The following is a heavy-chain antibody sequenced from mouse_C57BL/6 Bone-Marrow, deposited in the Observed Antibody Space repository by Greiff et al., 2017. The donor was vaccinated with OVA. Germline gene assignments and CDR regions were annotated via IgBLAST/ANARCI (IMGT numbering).Heavy chain of an antibody. CDR3: ARRRGCDY. CDR1: GYAFSSSW. Sequence: QVQLKESGPELVKPGASVKISCKASGYAFSSSWMNWVKQRPGKGLEWIGRIYPGDGDTNYNGKFKGKATLTADESSSTAYMQLSSLTSEDSAVYFCARRRGCDYWGQGTTLTVSS. J-gene: IGHJ2*01. V-gene: IGHV1-82*01. CDR2: IYPGDGDT.